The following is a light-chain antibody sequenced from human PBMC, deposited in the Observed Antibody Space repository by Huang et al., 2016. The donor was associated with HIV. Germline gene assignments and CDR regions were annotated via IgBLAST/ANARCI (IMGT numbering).Light chain of an antibody. Sequence: DIQMTQSPASLSASKGIRVTLTCRASQDIGNFVAWFQQKPGKVPRLLIYAASGLQSRVPSRFSGRGSGTDFTLTITNFQAEDVATYYCQRYASAPRAFGQGTKVDLK. V-gene: IGKV1-27*01. J-gene: IGKJ1*01. CDR3: QRYASAPRA. CDR2: AAS. CDR1: QDIGNF.